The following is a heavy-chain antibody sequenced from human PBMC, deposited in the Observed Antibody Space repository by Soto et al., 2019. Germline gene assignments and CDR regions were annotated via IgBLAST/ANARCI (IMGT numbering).Heavy chain of an antibody. V-gene: IGHV3-23*01. J-gene: IGHJ4*02. CDR2: ISGSGGST. D-gene: IGHD6-19*01. CDR1: GFTFSSYA. CDR3: AKSQAAGTTLFDY. Sequence: EVQLLESGGGLVQPGGSLRLSCAASGFTFSSYAMSWVRQAPGKGLEWVSAISGSGGSTYYADSVKGRFTISRDNSKNTLYLQMSSLRAEDTAVYYCAKSQAAGTTLFDYWGQGTLVTVSS.